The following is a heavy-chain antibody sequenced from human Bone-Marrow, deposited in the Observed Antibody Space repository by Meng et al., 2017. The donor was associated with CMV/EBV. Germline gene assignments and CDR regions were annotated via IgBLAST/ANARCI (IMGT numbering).Heavy chain of an antibody. V-gene: IGHV3-48*03. CDR2: ISSSGSAI. Sequence: GESLKISCAASGFTFSSYEMNWVRQAPGKGLECVSYISSSGSAIYYAGSVKGRFTISRDNAKNSLYLQMNSLRAEDTAVYYCARGRFRGIAVADPLVPVDYWGQGTLVTVSS. D-gene: IGHD6-19*01. CDR1: GFTFSSYE. CDR3: ARGRFRGIAVADPLVPVDY. J-gene: IGHJ4*02.